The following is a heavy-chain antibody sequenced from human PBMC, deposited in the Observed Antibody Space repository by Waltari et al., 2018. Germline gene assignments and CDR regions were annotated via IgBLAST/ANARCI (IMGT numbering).Heavy chain of an antibody. D-gene: IGHD1-1*01. Sequence: EVQLLESGGGLVQPGGFLRLSWADSGLPFINDGMSWVRQAPGKVLEWVSGISGSGGGTYYADSVKGRFTISRDNSKNTLYLQMNSLRADDSAFYYCARAYNWNDFFDFWGLGTLVTVSS. V-gene: IGHV3-23*01. J-gene: IGHJ4*02. CDR2: ISGSGGGT. CDR3: ARAYNWNDFFDF. CDR1: GLPFINDG.